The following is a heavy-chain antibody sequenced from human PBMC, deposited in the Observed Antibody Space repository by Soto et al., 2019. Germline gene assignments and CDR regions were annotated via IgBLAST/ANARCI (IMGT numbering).Heavy chain of an antibody. Sequence: GGSLRLSCAASGFTFSSYGMHWVRQAPGKGLEWVAVIWYDGSNKYYADSVKGRFTISRDNSKNTLYLQMNSLRAEDTAVYYCARSRVVTAIYICDYYYGMDVWGQGTRVTVSS. D-gene: IGHD2-21*02. J-gene: IGHJ6*02. CDR3: ARSRVVTAIYICDYYYGMDV. CDR2: IWYDGSNK. V-gene: IGHV3-33*01. CDR1: GFTFSSYG.